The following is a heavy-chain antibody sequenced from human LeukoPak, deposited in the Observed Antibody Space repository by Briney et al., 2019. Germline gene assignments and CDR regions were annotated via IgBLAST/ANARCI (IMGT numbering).Heavy chain of an antibody. CDR3: ARVRPALLSITMIVVVIPNDY. CDR1: GGSFSGYY. J-gene: IGHJ4*02. V-gene: IGHV4-34*09. CDR2: IYYSWST. Sequence: SETLSLTCAVYGGSFSGYYWSWIRQPPGKGLEWIGYIYYSWSTYYNPSLKSRVSTSVDTSKNQFSLKLSAVTAADTAVYCCARVRPALLSITMIVVVIPNDYWGQGTLVTVSS. D-gene: IGHD3-22*01.